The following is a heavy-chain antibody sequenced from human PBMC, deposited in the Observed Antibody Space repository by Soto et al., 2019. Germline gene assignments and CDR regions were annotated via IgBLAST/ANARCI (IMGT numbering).Heavy chain of an antibody. J-gene: IGHJ4*02. D-gene: IGHD3-3*01. CDR2: ISGSGDKT. CDR1: GFTFSTYA. CDR3: AKDWRTGADGIDG. Sequence: RLSCAASGFTFSTYAMSWVRQAPGKGLEWVSSISGSGDKTYYADSAKGRFTISRDNPENTLDLQMNSLRAEDTAIYYCAKDWRTGADGIDGWGQGTLVTVAS. V-gene: IGHV3-23*01.